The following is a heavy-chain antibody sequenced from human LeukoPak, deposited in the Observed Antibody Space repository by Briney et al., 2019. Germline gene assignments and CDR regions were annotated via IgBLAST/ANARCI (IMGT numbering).Heavy chain of an antibody. D-gene: IGHD3-22*01. CDR3: ARDQGTMIVVVSDAFDI. Sequence: ASVKVSCKASGYTFTSYYMHWVRQAPGQGLEWMGWISAYNGNTNYAQKLQGRVTMTTDTSTSTAYMELRSLRSDDTAVYYCARDQGTMIVVVSDAFDIWGQGTMVTVSS. J-gene: IGHJ3*02. CDR2: ISAYNGNT. V-gene: IGHV1-18*04. CDR1: GYTFTSYY.